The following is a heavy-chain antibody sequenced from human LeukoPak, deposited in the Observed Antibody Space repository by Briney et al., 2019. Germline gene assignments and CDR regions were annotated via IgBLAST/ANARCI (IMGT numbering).Heavy chain of an antibody. J-gene: IGHJ3*02. D-gene: IGHD6-6*01. CDR1: GGSISSGGYY. Sequence: SQTLSLTCTVSGGSISSGGYYWSWIRQPPGKGLEWIGYIYHSGSTYYNPSLKSRDTISVDRSKNQFSLKLSSVTAADTAVYYCARSGYSSSSLLRIWGQGTMVTVSS. CDR3: ARSGYSSSSLLRI. V-gene: IGHV4-30-2*01. CDR2: IYHSGST.